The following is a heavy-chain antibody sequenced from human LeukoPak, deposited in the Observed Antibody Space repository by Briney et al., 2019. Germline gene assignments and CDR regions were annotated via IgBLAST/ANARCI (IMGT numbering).Heavy chain of an antibody. D-gene: IGHD3-22*01. CDR3: ARGIGSSVVVPNFDY. CDR1: GFTFSSYA. Sequence: PGGSLRLSCAASGFTFSSYAMTWVRQAPGKGLEWVSAISGSGSSTYYADSVKGRFTISRDNSKNTLYLQMNSLRAEDTAVYYCARGIGSSVVVPNFDYWGQGTLVTVSS. V-gene: IGHV3-23*01. J-gene: IGHJ4*02. CDR2: ISGSGSST.